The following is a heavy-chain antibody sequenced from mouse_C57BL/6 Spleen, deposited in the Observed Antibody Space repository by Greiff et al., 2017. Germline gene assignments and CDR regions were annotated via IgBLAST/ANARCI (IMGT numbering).Heavy chain of an antibody. CDR2: IWSDGST. D-gene: IGHD2-4*01. Sequence: QVQLKESGPGLVAPSQSLSITCTVSGFSLTSYGVHWVRQPPRKGLEWLVVIWSDGSTTYNSALKSRLSIRKDNSKSQVFLKMNSLQTDDTAMYYCARHSGYDYDEERAMDYWGQGTSVTVSS. CDR3: ARHSGYDYDEERAMDY. J-gene: IGHJ4*01. V-gene: IGHV2-6-1*01. CDR1: GFSLTSYG.